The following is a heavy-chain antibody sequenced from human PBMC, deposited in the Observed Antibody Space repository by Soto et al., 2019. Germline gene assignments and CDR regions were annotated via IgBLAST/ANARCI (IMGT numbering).Heavy chain of an antibody. D-gene: IGHD5-12*01. CDR2: ISTYNGDT. V-gene: IGHV1-18*01. CDR1: GYTFIRSG. J-gene: IGHJ6*02. CDR3: AREGVAPYYYYGMDV. Sequence: QVQLVQSGAEVKKPGASVKVSCKASGYTFIRSGISWVRQAPGQGLEWMGWISTYNGDTNYAQTFQGRVTMTTDTSTSTVHMEVRSLRSDDTAVYYCAREGVAPYYYYGMDVWGQGTPVTVSS.